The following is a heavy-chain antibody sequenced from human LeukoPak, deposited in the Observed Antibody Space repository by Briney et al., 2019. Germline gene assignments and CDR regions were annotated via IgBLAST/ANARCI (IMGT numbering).Heavy chain of an antibody. CDR2: ISGSGGST. CDR3: AKDSGSGTYYSANAFDI. CDR1: GFTFSNYA. V-gene: IGHV3-23*01. Sequence: SGGSLRLSCAASGFTFSNYAMSWVRQAPGKGLEWVSGISGSGGSTHYSDSVKGRFTISRDNPKNTLYLQMNSLRAEDTAVYYCAKDSGSGTYYSANAFDIWGQGTMVTVSS. J-gene: IGHJ3*02. D-gene: IGHD3-10*01.